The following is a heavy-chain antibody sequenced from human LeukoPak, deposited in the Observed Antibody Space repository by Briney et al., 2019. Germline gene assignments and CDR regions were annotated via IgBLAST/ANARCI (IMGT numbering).Heavy chain of an antibody. CDR2: ISYDGSNK. D-gene: IGHD4-23*01. CDR3: ARLRAVVTR. Sequence: GGSLRLSCAASGFTFSSYAMHWVRQAPGKGLEWVAVISYDGSNKYYADSVKGRFTISRDNSKNTLYLQMNSLRAEDTAVYYCARLRAVVTRWGQGTLVTVSS. J-gene: IGHJ4*02. CDR1: GFTFSSYA. V-gene: IGHV3-30*04.